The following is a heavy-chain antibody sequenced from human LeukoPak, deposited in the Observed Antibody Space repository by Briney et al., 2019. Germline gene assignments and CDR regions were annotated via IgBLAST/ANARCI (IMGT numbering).Heavy chain of an antibody. CDR1: GGSVSSGSYY. CDR2: ISYSGRT. D-gene: IGHD3-10*01. V-gene: IGHV4-61*01. CDR3: ARSPYYGSGTYYNVLLGAFDI. J-gene: IGHJ3*02. Sequence: SETLSLTCTVSGGSVSSGSYYWSWIRQLPGKGLEWIGHISYSGRTNPNPSLKSRVTISVDTSKNQFSLRLSSVTAADTAVYYCARSPYYGSGTYYNVLLGAFDIWGQGTMVTVSS.